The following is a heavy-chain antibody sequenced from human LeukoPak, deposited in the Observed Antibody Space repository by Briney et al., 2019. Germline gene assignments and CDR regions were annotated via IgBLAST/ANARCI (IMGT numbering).Heavy chain of an antibody. J-gene: IGHJ2*01. CDR1: XXXXDYA. Sequence: XXXXDYAMHWVRHXPGXGLEWVSGISWNSGSIGYADSVKGRFTISRDNAKNSLYLQMNSLRAEDTALYYCAKGSTVTRSWYFDLWGRGTLVTVSS. CDR3: AKGSTVTRSWYFDL. CDR2: ISWNSGSI. V-gene: IGHV3-9*01. D-gene: IGHD4-17*01.